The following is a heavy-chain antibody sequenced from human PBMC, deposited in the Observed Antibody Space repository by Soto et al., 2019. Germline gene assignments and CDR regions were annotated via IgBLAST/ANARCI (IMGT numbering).Heavy chain of an antibody. Sequence: ASVKVSCKASGYTFTSYAMHWARQAPGQRLEWMGWINAGNGNTKYSQKFQGRVTITRDTSASTAYMELSSLRSEDTAVYYCARRRAIAIMIFGVELTRFDPWGQGKLVTVS. V-gene: IGHV1-3*01. CDR3: ARRRAIAIMIFGVELTRFDP. D-gene: IGHD3-3*01. CDR1: GYTFTSYA. CDR2: INAGNGNT. J-gene: IGHJ5*02.